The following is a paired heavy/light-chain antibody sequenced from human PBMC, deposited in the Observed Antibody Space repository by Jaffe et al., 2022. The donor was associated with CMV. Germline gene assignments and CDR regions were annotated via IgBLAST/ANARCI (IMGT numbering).Heavy chain of an antibody. J-gene: IGHJ4*02. CDR2: ISTGGGST. CDR1: GFTFTSYA. D-gene: IGHD4-17*01. Sequence: EVQLVESGGGLVQPGGSLRLSCAASGFTFTSYAMNWVRQAPGKGLEWVSSISTGGGSTYYADSVKGRFTISRDNSKNTLYLQMNSLRAEDTAVYHCAKSPYGDGSLDYWGQGTLVTVSS. CDR3: AKSPYGDGSLDY. V-gene: IGHV3-23*04.
Light chain of an antibody. J-gene: IGKJ1*01. CDR3: QQYGSSPRT. CDR2: GAS. CDR1: QSVSRSY. V-gene: IGKV3-20*01. Sequence: EIVVTQSPGTLSLSPGERATLSCRASQSVSRSYLAWYQQKPGQTPRLLIYGASSRATGIPDRFSGSGSGTDFTLTINRLEPEDFAVYYCQQYGSSPRTFGQGTKVEIK.